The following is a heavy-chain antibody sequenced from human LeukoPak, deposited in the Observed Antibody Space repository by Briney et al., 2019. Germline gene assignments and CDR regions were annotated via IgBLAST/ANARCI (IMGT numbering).Heavy chain of an antibody. CDR1: GLTFSTYA. CDR2: ISGSGGST. Sequence: GGSLRLACAASGLTFSTYAMSWARQAPGKGLEWVSGISGSGGSTYYADSVKGRFTISRDNSQNTLYLQMNGLRGEDTAVYYCAKIPLGSHWVDFVYWGQGTLVTVSS. J-gene: IGHJ4*02. V-gene: IGHV3-23*01. D-gene: IGHD3-10*01. CDR3: AKIPLGSHWVDFVY.